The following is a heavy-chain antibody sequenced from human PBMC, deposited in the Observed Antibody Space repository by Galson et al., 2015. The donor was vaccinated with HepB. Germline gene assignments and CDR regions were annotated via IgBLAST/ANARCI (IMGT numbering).Heavy chain of an antibody. Sequence: SLRLSCAASGFTFSSYGMRWVRQAPGKGLEWVAFIRYDGSNKYYADSVKGRFTISRDNSKNTLYLQMNSLRAEDTAVYYCANFPPATLAVAGPSNAFDIWGQGTMVTVSS. CDR2: IRYDGSNK. CDR1: GFTFSSYG. D-gene: IGHD6-19*01. V-gene: IGHV3-30*02. CDR3: ANFPPATLAVAGPSNAFDI. J-gene: IGHJ3*02.